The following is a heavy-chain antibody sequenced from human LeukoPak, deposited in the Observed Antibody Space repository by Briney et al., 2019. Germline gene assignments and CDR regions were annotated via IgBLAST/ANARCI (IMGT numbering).Heavy chain of an antibody. V-gene: IGHV1-46*01. Sequence: ASVKVSCKVYGYTFTNYHMKWVRRAPGQGLEWMGIINPSGGSTTNAQKFQGRVIMTRDMSTSTVYMELSSLRSEDTAVYFCARYGHSPFFDYWGQGTLVIVSS. CDR1: GYTFTNYH. CDR3: ARYGHSPFFDY. CDR2: INPSGGST. D-gene: IGHD4-17*01. J-gene: IGHJ4*02.